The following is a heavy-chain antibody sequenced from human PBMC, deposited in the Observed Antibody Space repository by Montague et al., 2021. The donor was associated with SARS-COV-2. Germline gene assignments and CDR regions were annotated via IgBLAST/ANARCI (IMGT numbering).Heavy chain of an antibody. CDR1: GGSLSGYH. Sequence: SETLSLTCGVSGGSLSGYHWSWIRQPPGRGLEWIGEISPSGSTNYNPSLKSRVTISLDTSKNQFSLKLTSVIAADTAVYYCARVLIDITMMVVVSTGASLYFDYWSQGTLVTVSS. J-gene: IGHJ4*02. CDR2: ISPSGST. D-gene: IGHD3-22*01. V-gene: IGHV4-34*01. CDR3: ARVLIDITMMVVVSTGASLYFDY.